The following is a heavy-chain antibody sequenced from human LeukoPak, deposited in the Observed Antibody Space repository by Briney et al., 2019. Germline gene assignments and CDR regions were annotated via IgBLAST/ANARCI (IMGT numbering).Heavy chain of an antibody. CDR2: ISGSGGST. V-gene: IGHV3-23*01. CDR3: AKDTYYYGSGTDY. D-gene: IGHD3-10*01. J-gene: IGHJ4*02. Sequence: RTGGSLRLSCAASGFTFSSYAMSWVRQAPGKGLEWASAISGSGGSTYYADSVKGRFTISRDNSKNTLYLQMNSLRAEDTAVYYCAKDTYYYGSGTDYWGQGTLVTVSS. CDR1: GFTFSSYA.